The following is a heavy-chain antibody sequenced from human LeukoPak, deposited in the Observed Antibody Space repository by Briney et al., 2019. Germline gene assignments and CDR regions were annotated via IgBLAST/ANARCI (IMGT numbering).Heavy chain of an antibody. Sequence: ASVKASCKASGGTFSSYAISWVRQAPGQGLEWMGGIIPIFGTANYAQKFQGRVTITADESTSTAYMELSSLRSEDTAVYYCARLLAAAALHPWGQGTLVTVSS. CDR2: IIPIFGTA. J-gene: IGHJ5*02. V-gene: IGHV1-69*01. CDR3: ARLLAAAALHP. D-gene: IGHD6-13*01. CDR1: GGTFSSYA.